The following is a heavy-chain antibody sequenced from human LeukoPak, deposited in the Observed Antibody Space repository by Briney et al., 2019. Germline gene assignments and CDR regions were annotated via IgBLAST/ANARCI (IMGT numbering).Heavy chain of an antibody. CDR1: GGSISSYY. V-gene: IGHV4-59*01. J-gene: IGHJ5*02. CDR3: ARDLLDSSGYNWFDP. CDR2: IYYSGST. D-gene: IGHD3-22*01. Sequence: SETLSLTCTVSGGSISSYYWTWIRQPPGKGLEWIGYIYYSGSTNYNPSLKSRVTILVDTSKNQFSLKLSSVTAADTAVYYCARDLLDSSGYNWFDPWGQGTLVTVSS.